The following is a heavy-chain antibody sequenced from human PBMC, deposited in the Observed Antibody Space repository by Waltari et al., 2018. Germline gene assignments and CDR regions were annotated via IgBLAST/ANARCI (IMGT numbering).Heavy chain of an antibody. CDR1: GYTFTSYY. D-gene: IGHD2-8*02. CDR2: INPSGGST. V-gene: IGHV1-46*01. J-gene: IGHJ6*02. Sequence: QVQLVQSGAEVKKPGASVKVSCKASGYTFTSYYMHWVRQAPGQGLEWMGIINPSGGSTSYAKKFQGRVTMTRDTSTSTVYMELSSLRSEDTAVYYCARAPGPDYYGMDVWGQGTTVTVSS. CDR3: ARAPGPDYYGMDV.